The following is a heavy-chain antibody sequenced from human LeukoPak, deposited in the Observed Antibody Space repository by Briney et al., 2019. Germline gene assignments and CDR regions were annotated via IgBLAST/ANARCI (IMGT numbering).Heavy chain of an antibody. CDR2: ISAYNGNT. D-gene: IGHD6-19*01. CDR1: GYTFTIYD. Sequence: ASVKVSCKASGYTFTIYDISWVRQAPGQGLEWMGWISAYNGNTNYAQKLQGRVTMTTDTSTSTAYMELRSLRSDDTAVYYCARESGSGWYRYYYYYMDVWGKGTTVTVSS. J-gene: IGHJ6*03. V-gene: IGHV1-18*01. CDR3: ARESGSGWYRYYYYYMDV.